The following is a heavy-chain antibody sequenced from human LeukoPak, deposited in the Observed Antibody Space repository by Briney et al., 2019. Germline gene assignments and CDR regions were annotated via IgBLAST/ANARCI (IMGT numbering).Heavy chain of an antibody. J-gene: IGHJ6*03. CDR3: ASTDTAMVRHYYYYMDV. Sequence: AASVKVSCKASGGTFSSYAISWVRQAPGQGLEWMGGIIPIFGTANYAQKFQGRVTITADKSTSTAYMELSSLRSEDTAVYYCASTDTAMVRHYYYYMDVWGKGTTVTVSS. V-gene: IGHV1-69*06. CDR2: IIPIFGTA. CDR1: GGTFSSYA. D-gene: IGHD5-18*01.